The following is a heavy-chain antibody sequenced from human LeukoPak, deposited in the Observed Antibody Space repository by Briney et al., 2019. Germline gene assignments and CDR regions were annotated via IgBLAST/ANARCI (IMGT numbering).Heavy chain of an antibody. D-gene: IGHD3-3*01. J-gene: IGHJ4*02. Sequence: GSLRLSCAASGFTFSSYAMHWVRQAPGKGLEWVAVISYDGSNKYYADSVKGRFTISRDNAKNSLYLQMNSLRAEDTAVYYCARDPSYYDFSRGGYWGQGTLVTVSS. CDR1: GFTFSSYA. CDR3: ARDPSYYDFSRGGY. CDR2: ISYDGSNK. V-gene: IGHV3-30-3*01.